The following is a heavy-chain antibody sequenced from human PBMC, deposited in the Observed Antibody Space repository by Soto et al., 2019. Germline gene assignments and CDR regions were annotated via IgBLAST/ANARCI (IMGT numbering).Heavy chain of an antibody. CDR3: ATDPDGIMDFDY. Sequence: GGSLRLSCEAPGFSFSRHSMNWVRPAPGKGLEWVSSIGNDPSYLYYAGSVKGRFTISRHNIKNTLYLQMSSLRDEDTAVYFCATDPDGIMDFDYWGQGTQVTVSS. D-gene: IGHD2-8*01. CDR2: IGNDPSYL. CDR1: GFSFSRHS. J-gene: IGHJ4*02. V-gene: IGHV3-21*01.